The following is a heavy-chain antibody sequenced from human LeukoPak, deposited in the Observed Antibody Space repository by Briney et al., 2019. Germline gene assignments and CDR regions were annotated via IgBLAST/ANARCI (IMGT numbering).Heavy chain of an antibody. V-gene: IGHV3-30*18. Sequence: GGSLRLSCAASGFIFSNYGMHWVRQAPGKGLEWVAVISYDGSNKYYADSVKGRFTISRDNSKNTLYLQMNSLRAEDTAVYYCAKESYSSGWADYYFDYWGQGTLVTVSS. D-gene: IGHD6-19*01. J-gene: IGHJ4*02. CDR2: ISYDGSNK. CDR3: AKESYSSGWADYYFDY. CDR1: GFIFSNYG.